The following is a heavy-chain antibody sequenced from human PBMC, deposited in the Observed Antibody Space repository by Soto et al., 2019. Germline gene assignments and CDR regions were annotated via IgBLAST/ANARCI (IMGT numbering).Heavy chain of an antibody. CDR2: IIPIFGTA. J-gene: IGHJ6*02. Sequence: SVKVSCKASGGTFSSYAISCVRQAPGQGLEWMGGIIPIFGTANYAQKFQGRVTITADKSTSTAYMELSSLRSEDTAVYYCASPVGKQQLVLVGLYYYYGMDVWGQGTTVTVSS. V-gene: IGHV1-69*06. D-gene: IGHD6-13*01. CDR1: GGTFSSYA. CDR3: ASPVGKQQLVLVGLYYYYGMDV.